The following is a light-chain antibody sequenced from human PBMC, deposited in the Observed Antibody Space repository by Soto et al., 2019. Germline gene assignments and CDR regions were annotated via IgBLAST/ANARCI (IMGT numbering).Light chain of an antibody. CDR1: SNDIGAYNF. V-gene: IGLV2-14*01. CDR3: SSSTSSDTLI. J-gene: IGLJ2*01. CDR2: EVS. Sequence: QSALTQPASVSGSPGQSITISCDGSSNDIGAYNFVSWYQHFPGKAPKLVIYEVSSRPSGVSYRFSGSKSGNTASLTISGLQAEDESHYCCSSSTSSDTLIFGGGTKLTVL.